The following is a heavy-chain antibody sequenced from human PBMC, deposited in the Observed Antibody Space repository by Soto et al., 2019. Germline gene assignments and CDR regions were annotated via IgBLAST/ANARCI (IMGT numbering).Heavy chain of an antibody. D-gene: IGHD5-12*01. CDR1: GGSVSSGSYY. Sequence: PXETLTLTCTVSGGSVSSGSYYGSWIRQPPGKGLEWIGYIYYSGSTNYNPSLKSRVTISVDTSKNQFSLKLSSVTAADTAVYYCARAKNSGYAIPFDPWGQGTLVTVSS. CDR3: ARAKNSGYAIPFDP. V-gene: IGHV4-61*01. J-gene: IGHJ5*02. CDR2: IYYSGST.